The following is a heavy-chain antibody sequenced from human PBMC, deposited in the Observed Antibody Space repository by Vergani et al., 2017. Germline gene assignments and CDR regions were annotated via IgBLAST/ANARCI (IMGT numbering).Heavy chain of an antibody. V-gene: IGHV3-23*04. J-gene: IGHJ4*02. Sequence: VQLVESGGGVVQPGTSLRLSCGASGFTFSSYAMTWVRLAPGKGLQWVSAISGSGGNTFYTDSVKGRFTISRDNSKNMLFLQMNNLRTEDTAIYYCAKQYFVSGNYLFDYWGQGTLVTVSS. CDR2: ISGSGGNT. CDR3: AKQYFVSGNYLFDY. D-gene: IGHD3-10*01. CDR1: GFTFSSYA.